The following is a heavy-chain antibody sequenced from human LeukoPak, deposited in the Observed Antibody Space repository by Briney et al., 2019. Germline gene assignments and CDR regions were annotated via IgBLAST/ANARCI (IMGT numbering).Heavy chain of an antibody. V-gene: IGHV4-59*01. J-gene: IGHJ6*02. CDR1: GGSISSYY. CDR3: ARDNWNYGSSMDV. CDR2: IYYSGST. Sequence: SETPSLTCTVSGGSISSYYWSWIRQPPGKGLEWIGYIYYSGSTNYNPSLKSRVTISVDTSKNQCSLKLSSVTAADTAVYYCARDNWNYGSSMDVWGQGTTVTVSS. D-gene: IGHD1-7*01.